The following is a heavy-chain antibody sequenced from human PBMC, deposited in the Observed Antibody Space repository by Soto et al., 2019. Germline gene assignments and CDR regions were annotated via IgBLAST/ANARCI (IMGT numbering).Heavy chain of an antibody. CDR1: GYTFTSYG. Sequence: ASVKVSCKASGYTFTSYGISWVRQAPGQGLEWMGWISAYNGNTNYAQKLQGRVTMTTDTSTSTAYMELRSLRSDGTAVYYCARGVRAGYNYEWYYYYAMDVWGQGTTVTVSS. CDR2: ISAYNGNT. CDR3: ARGVRAGYNYEWYYYYAMDV. J-gene: IGHJ6*02. V-gene: IGHV1-18*01. D-gene: IGHD5-12*01.